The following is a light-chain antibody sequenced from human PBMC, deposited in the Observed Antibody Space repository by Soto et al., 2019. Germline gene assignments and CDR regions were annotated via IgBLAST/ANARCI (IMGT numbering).Light chain of an antibody. CDR3: QPSNNWPLT. CDR2: GAS. CDR1: QNIHTN. Sequence: EIEITESPSTLPVSPGERAPLSCRDGQNIHTNLAWYQQKPGQAPRLLFYGASTGATGVPTRFSGSRSGAEFTLTINSLQSEDFAVYYCQPSNNWPLTFGGGTKVDIK. J-gene: IGKJ4*01. V-gene: IGKV3-15*01.